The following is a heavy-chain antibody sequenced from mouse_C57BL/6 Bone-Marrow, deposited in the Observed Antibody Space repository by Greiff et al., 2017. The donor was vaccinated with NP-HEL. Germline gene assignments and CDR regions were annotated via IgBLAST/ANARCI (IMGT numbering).Heavy chain of an antibody. J-gene: IGHJ1*03. CDR2: IYPGSGST. CDR3: ASELLRYFYWYFDV. CDR1: GYTFTSYW. Sequence: VQLQQPGAELVKPGASVKMSCKASGYTFTSYWITWVKQRPGQGLEWIGDIYPGSGSTNYNEKFKSKATLTVDTSSSTAYMQLSSLTSEDSAVYYCASELLRYFYWYFDVWGTGTTVTVSS. V-gene: IGHV1-55*01. D-gene: IGHD1-1*01.